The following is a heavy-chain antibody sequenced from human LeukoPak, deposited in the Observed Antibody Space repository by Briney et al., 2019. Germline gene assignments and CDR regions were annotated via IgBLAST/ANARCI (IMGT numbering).Heavy chain of an antibody. V-gene: IGHV1-3*01. J-gene: IGHJ3*02. CDR1: GYTFTSYA. D-gene: IGHD6-19*01. CDR2: INAGNGNT. Sequence: ASVKVSCKASGYTFTSYAMHWVRQAPGQRLEWMGWINAGNGNTKYSQKFQGRVTITRDTSASTAYMELSSLRSEDTAVYYCARVISSGWDPVLHDAFDIWGQGTMVTVSS. CDR3: ARVISSGWDPVLHDAFDI.